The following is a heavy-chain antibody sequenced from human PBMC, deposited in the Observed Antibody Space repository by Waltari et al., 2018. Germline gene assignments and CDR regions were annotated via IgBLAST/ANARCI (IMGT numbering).Heavy chain of an antibody. CDR2: IYHSGST. CDR3: AREAYYYDSSGYYSGAFDI. Sequence: QVQLQESGPGLVKPSETLSLTCAVSGYSISSGYYWGWIRQPPGKGLEWIGSIYHSGSTYYNPSLKSRVTISVDTSKNQFSLKLSSVTAADTAVYYCAREAYYYDSSGYYSGAFDIWGQGTMVTVSS. CDR1: GYSISSGYY. J-gene: IGHJ3*02. V-gene: IGHV4-38-2*02. D-gene: IGHD3-22*01.